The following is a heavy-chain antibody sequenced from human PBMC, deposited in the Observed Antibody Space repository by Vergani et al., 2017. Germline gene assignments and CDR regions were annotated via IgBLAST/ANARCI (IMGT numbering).Heavy chain of an antibody. D-gene: IGHD3-22*01. V-gene: IGHV4-59*01. CDR3: ARRSSSYYFDI. Sequence: QVQLQESGPGLVKPSETLSLTCTVSGGSISSYYWTWIRQPPGKGPEWIGNIYYTGSTNYNPSLQSRVTMSVDTSNNQFSLRLSSVTAADTAVYYCARRSSSYYFDIWGQGVLITVSS. CDR2: IYYTGST. J-gene: IGHJ5*02. CDR1: GGSISSYY.